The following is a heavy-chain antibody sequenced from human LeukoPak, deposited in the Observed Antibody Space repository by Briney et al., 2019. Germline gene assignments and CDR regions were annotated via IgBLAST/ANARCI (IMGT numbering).Heavy chain of an antibody. CDR1: GFTLISYA. D-gene: IGHD6-13*01. CDR2: ISFDGSNQ. CDR3: ARGPYSSSWYDF. V-gene: IGHV3-30*04. J-gene: IGHJ4*02. Sequence: GGSLRLSCAASGFTLISYAMHWVRQAPGKGLEWVAVISFDGSNQYYTDPVKGRFTISRDDSKNTVDLQMNSVRVEDTALYYCARGPYSSSWYDFWGQGTLVTVSS.